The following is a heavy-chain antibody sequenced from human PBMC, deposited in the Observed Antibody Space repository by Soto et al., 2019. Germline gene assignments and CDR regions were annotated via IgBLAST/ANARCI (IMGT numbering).Heavy chain of an antibody. J-gene: IGHJ6*03. CDR3: ARHDSGIAAPYYYYYYMDV. D-gene: IGHD6-6*01. Sequence: SETLSLTCTVSGGSISSSSYYWGWIRQPPGKGLEWIGSIYYSGSTYYNPSLKSRVTISVDTSKNQFSLKLSSVTAADTAVYYCARHDSGIAAPYYYYYYMDVWGKGTTVTVSS. CDR1: GGSISSSSYY. CDR2: IYYSGST. V-gene: IGHV4-39*01.